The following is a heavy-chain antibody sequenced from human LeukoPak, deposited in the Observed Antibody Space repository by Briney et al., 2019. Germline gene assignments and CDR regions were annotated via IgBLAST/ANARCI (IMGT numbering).Heavy chain of an antibody. CDR2: IYYSGST. CDR1: GGSISSYY. J-gene: IGHJ4*02. CDR3: ARLPSDLGYFDY. V-gene: IGHV4-59*08. Sequence: SETLSLTCTVSGGSISSYYWSWIRQSPGKGLEWIGYIYYSGSTKYNPSLKSRVIISVDTSKKQFSLKLSSVTAADTAVYYCARLPSDLGYFDYWGQGTLVTVSS. D-gene: IGHD3-3*01.